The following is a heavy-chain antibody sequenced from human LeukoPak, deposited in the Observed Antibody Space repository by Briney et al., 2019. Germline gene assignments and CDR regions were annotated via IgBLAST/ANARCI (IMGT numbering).Heavy chain of an antibody. CDR3: ASLLGSGSYYKMWPFDP. D-gene: IGHD3-10*01. V-gene: IGHV4-31*03. CDR1: GGSISSGGYY. J-gene: IGHJ5*02. Sequence: SETLSLTCTVSGGSISSGGYYWSWIRQHPGKGLEWIGYIYYSGSTYYNPSLKSRVTISVDTSKNQFSLKLSSVTAADTAVYYCASLLGSGSYYKMWPFDPWGQGTLVTVSS. CDR2: IYYSGST.